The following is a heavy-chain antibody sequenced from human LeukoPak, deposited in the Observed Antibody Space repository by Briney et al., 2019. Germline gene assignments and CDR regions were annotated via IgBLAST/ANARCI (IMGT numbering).Heavy chain of an antibody. CDR2: ISHDGTT. CDR3: ARDLSVYYYYYFDF. V-gene: IGHV4-38-2*02. J-gene: IGHJ4*02. Sequence: PSETLSLTCIVSDYSIGSGYSWGWIRQPPGKGLEWIATISHDGTTFYNPSLKSRVTMTLDTSRNQFSLRLSSVTAADTAVYYCARDLSVYYYYYFDFWGQGTLVTVSS. CDR1: DYSIGSGYS. D-gene: IGHD3-22*01.